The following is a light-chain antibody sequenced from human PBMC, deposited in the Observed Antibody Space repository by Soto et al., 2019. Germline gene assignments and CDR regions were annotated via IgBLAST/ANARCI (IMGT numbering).Light chain of an antibody. V-gene: IGLV2-8*01. CDR2: EVN. CDR1: SSDVGAYNY. CDR3: SSYAGSDDVG. Sequence: QSALTQPPSASGSPGQSVTISCTGTSSDVGAYNYVSWYQQHPGKAPTLMIYEVNKRPSGVPDRFSGSKSGNTASLTVSGLQAEDEADYYCSSYAGSDDVGFGGGTQLTVL. J-gene: IGLJ2*01.